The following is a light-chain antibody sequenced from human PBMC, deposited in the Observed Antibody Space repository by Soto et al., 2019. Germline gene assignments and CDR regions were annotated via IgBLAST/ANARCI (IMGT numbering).Light chain of an antibody. V-gene: IGKV3-20*01. CDR2: GAS. J-gene: IGKJ1*01. CDR3: QQYGCSPQT. CDR1: QSVRSAY. Sequence: EIVLTQSPGTLSLFPGERATLSCRASQSVRSAYLAWYQQKPGQAPRLLIYGASSRATGVPDRFSGSGSGTDFTLTIRRLEPEDFADYYCQQYGCSPQTLGPGTKVEI.